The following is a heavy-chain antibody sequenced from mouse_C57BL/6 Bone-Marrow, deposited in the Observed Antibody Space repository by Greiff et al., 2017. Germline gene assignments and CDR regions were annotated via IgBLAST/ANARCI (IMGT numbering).Heavy chain of an antibody. CDR3: PRSNWAHYYFDY. CDR1: GYTFTDYY. V-gene: IGHV1-75*01. CDR2: IFPGSGST. Sequence: VQLQQSGPELVKPGASVKISCKASGYTFTDYYINWVKQRPGQGLEWIGWIFPGSGSTYYNEKFKGKATLTVDKSSSTAYMLLSSLTSDDSAVYFCPRSNWAHYYFDYWGQGTTLTVSS. J-gene: IGHJ2*01. D-gene: IGHD4-1*01.